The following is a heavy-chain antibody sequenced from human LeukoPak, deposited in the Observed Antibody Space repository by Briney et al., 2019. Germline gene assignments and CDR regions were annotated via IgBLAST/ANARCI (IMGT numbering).Heavy chain of an antibody. Sequence: GGSLRLSCAASGFTFSSYSMNWVRQAPGKGLEWVSSISSSSSYIYYADSVKGRFTISRDNAKNPLYLQMNSLRAEDTAVYYCARDPYLRYSSGDWFDPWGQGTLVTVSS. CDR2: ISSSSSYI. D-gene: IGHD6-25*01. CDR3: ARDPYLRYSSGDWFDP. CDR1: GFTFSSYS. J-gene: IGHJ5*02. V-gene: IGHV3-21*01.